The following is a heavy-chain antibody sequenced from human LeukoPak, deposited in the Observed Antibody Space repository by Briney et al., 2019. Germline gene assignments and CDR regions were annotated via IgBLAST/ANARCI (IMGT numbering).Heavy chain of an antibody. Sequence: SGTLSLTCAVSGGSISSSNWWSWVRQPPGKGLEWIGEIYHSGSTNYNPSLKSRVTISVDKSKNQFSLKLSSVTAADTAVYYCARVETKLYYYDSSGYWWYFDLWGRGTLVTVSS. CDR3: ARVETKLYYYDSSGYWWYFDL. V-gene: IGHV4-4*02. J-gene: IGHJ2*01. CDR1: GGSISSSNW. CDR2: IYHSGST. D-gene: IGHD3-22*01.